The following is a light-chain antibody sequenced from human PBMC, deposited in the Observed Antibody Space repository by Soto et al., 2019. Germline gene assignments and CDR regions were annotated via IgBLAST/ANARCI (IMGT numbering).Light chain of an antibody. CDR3: QQANSFPLI. CDR2: DAS. V-gene: IGKV1D-12*01. Sequence: DIQLTQSPSSVSASVGDRVTITCRASQGIRTRLAWYQQKLGKAPNLLIYDASTLQSGVPSRFSGSGSETDFTLTIRSLQPEDFATYFCQQANSFPLIFGGGTKVDI. J-gene: IGKJ4*01. CDR1: QGIRTR.